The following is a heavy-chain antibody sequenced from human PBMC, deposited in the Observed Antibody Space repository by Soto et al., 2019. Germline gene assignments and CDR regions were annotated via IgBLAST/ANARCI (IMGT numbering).Heavy chain of an antibody. D-gene: IGHD3-3*01. CDR1: GGTFSSYA. Sequence: ASVKVSCKASGGTFSSYAISWVRQVPGQGLEWMGGIIPIFGTANYAQKFQGRVTITADESTSTAYMELSSLRSEDTAVYYCARDRFLEWSQTYYYYGMDVWGQGTTVTVSS. V-gene: IGHV1-69*13. J-gene: IGHJ6*02. CDR2: IIPIFGTA. CDR3: ARDRFLEWSQTYYYYGMDV.